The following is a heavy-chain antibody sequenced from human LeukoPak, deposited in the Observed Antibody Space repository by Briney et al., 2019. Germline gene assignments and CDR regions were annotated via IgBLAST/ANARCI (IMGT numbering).Heavy chain of an antibody. CDR1: GGSISSYY. J-gene: IGHJ4*02. D-gene: IGHD6-13*01. CDR2: IYYGGST. Sequence: SETLSLTCTVSGGSISSYYWSWIRQPPGEGLEWIGYIYYGGSTNYNPSLKSRVTISVDTSKNQFSLKLSSVTAADTAVYYCARREAAGSFDYWGQGTLVTVSS. CDR3: ARREAAGSFDY. V-gene: IGHV4-59*01.